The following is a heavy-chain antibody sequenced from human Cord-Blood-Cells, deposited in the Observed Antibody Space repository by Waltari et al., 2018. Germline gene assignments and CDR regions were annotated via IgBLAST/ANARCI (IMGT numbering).Heavy chain of an antibody. CDR2: FNHSGST. Sequence: QVQLQQWGAGLLKPSETLSLTCAVYGGSFSGYYWSWIRQPPGKGLEGIGEFNHSGSTNTNPARKSRITISVATSSNQFSLKLSSVTAADTAVYYCARSRSSCYWGSAGHFDYWGQGTLVTVSS. V-gene: IGHV4-34*01. CDR3: ARSRSSCYWGSAGHFDY. D-gene: IGHD6-13*01. CDR1: GGSFSGYY. J-gene: IGHJ4*02.